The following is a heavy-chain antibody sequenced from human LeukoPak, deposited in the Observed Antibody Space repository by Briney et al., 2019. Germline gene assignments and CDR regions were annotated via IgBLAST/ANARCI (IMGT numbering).Heavy chain of an antibody. J-gene: IGHJ6*02. Sequence: SGTLSLTCAVYGGSFSNYYWSWIRQPPGKGLQWIGEINHSGSTNYSPSLKSRVTISVDTSKNQFSLKLSSVTAADTAVYYCAREYSSSSRYYYYGMDVWGQGTTVTVSS. D-gene: IGHD6-6*01. CDR3: AREYSSSSRYYYYGMDV. V-gene: IGHV4-34*01. CDR1: GGSFSNYY. CDR2: INHSGST.